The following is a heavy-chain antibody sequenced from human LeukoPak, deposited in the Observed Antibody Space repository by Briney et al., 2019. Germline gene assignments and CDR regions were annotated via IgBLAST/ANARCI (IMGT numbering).Heavy chain of an antibody. CDR2: IYSGGST. CDR3: ARGGVAAAGYYYYGMDV. D-gene: IGHD6-13*01. V-gene: IGHV3-53*04. J-gene: IGHJ6*02. CDR1: GFTVSSNY. Sequence: GRSLRLSCAASGFTVSSNYMSGVRQAPGKGLEWVSVIYSGGSTYYADSVKGRFTISRHNSKNTLYLQMNSLRAEDTAVYYCARGGVAAAGYYYYGMDVWGQGTTVTVSS.